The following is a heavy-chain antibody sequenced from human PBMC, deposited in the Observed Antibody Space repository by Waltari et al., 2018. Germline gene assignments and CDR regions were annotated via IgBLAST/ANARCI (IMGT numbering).Heavy chain of an antibody. CDR3: ARYDTDILTGYYQVRGYFDY. J-gene: IGHJ4*02. CDR2: IYPGDSDT. Sequence: EVQLVQSGAEVKKPGESLKISCKGSGYSFTSYWIGWVRQMPGKGLEWMGIIYPGDSDTRYSPSFQGQVTISADKSISTAYLQWSSLKASDTAMYYCARYDTDILTGYYQVRGYFDYWGQGTLVTVSS. CDR1: GYSFTSYW. D-gene: IGHD3-9*01. V-gene: IGHV5-51*01.